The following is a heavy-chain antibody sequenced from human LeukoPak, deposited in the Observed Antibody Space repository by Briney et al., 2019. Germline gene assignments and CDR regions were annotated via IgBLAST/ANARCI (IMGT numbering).Heavy chain of an antibody. CDR3: ARNYYDSSGYNYYFDY. Sequence: ASVKVSCKASGGTFSSYAISWVRQAPGQGLEWMGGIIPIFGTANYAQKFQGRVTITADESTSTAYMELSSLRSEDTAVYYCARNYYDSSGYNYYFDYWGQGTLVTVSS. V-gene: IGHV1-69*13. D-gene: IGHD3-22*01. CDR1: GGTFSSYA. CDR2: IIPIFGTA. J-gene: IGHJ4*02.